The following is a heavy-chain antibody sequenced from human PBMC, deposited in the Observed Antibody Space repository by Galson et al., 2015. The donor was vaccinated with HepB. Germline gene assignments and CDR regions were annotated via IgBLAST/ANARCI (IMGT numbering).Heavy chain of an antibody. CDR1: GGAFSDYY. D-gene: IGHD3-16*02. CDR3: ARGPASVVYDYVWGSSRQPLYYLDS. Sequence: ETLSLTCAVYGGAFSDYYWSWIRQPPGKGLEWIGEINHSGSTNDNPSLKSRITIAVDTSKNQFSLKLTSVTAADAAVYYCARGPASVVYDYVWGSSRQPLYYLDSWGQGTLLTISS. CDR2: INHSGST. J-gene: IGHJ4*02. V-gene: IGHV4-34*01.